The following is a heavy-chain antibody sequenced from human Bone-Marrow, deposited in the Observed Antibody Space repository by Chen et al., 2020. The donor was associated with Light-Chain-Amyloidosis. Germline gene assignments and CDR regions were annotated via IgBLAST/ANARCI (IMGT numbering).Heavy chain of an antibody. CDR3: ARRRDGYNFDY. J-gene: IGHJ4*02. V-gene: IGHV5-51*01. CDR1: GYTFPNYW. CDR2: IYPDDSDA. Sequence: EVQLEQSGPDGKKPGESLKISCKGSGYTFPNYWIGWVRQMPGKGLEWMGVIYPDDSDARYSPSFEGQVTISADKSITTAYLQWRSLKASDTAMYYCARRRDGYNFDYWGQGTLVTVSS. D-gene: IGHD5-12*01.